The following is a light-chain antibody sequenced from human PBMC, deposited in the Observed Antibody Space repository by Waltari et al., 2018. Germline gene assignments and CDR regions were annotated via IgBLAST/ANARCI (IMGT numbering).Light chain of an antibody. J-gene: IGLJ3*02. CDR1: SGDIGNYKF. CDR2: DVS. CDR3: SSYTTTSSWV. V-gene: IGLV2-14*01. Sequence: QSALTQPASVSGSPGQSITISCTGTSGDIGNYKFVSWYQQEPGRAPKLLVYDVSQRPSGVSKRFSGSKSGNTASLTISGLQAEDEADYYCSSYTTTSSWVFGGGTKLTVL.